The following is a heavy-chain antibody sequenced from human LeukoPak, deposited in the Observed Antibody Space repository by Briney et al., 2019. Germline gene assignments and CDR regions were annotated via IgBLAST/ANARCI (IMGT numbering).Heavy chain of an antibody. CDR1: GGSISSYY. CDR2: IYYSGST. Sequence: PSETLSLTCTVSGGSISSYYWSWIRQPPGKGLEWIGYIYYSGSTDYNPSLKSRVTISIDTSKNQFSLKLSSVTAADTAVYYCARITGTTAYWGQETLVTVSS. CDR3: ARITGTTAY. D-gene: IGHD1-7*01. V-gene: IGHV4-59*01. J-gene: IGHJ4*02.